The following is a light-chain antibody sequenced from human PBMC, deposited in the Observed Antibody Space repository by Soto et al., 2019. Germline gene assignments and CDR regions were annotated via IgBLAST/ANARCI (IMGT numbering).Light chain of an antibody. CDR2: GAN. Sequence: EIVLTQSPGTLSLSPGERATLSCRASQSVSSSYLAWYQQKPGQAPRLLIYGANNRATGISDRFSGSGSGTDFTLTISRLESDDFAVYYCQQHGSSPLTLGGGTKVDIK. V-gene: IGKV3-20*01. CDR1: QSVSSSY. CDR3: QQHGSSPLT. J-gene: IGKJ4*01.